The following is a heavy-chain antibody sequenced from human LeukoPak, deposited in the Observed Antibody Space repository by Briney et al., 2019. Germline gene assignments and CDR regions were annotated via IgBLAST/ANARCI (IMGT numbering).Heavy chain of an antibody. Sequence: GGSLRLSCAASGFTFSSYSMNWVRQAPGKGLEWVSSISSSSSYIYYADSVKGRFTISRDNAKNSLYLQMNSLRAEDTAVYYCAREDSSSWHYYYMDVWGKGTTVTVSS. CDR1: GFTFSSYS. CDR2: ISSSSSYI. D-gene: IGHD6-6*01. J-gene: IGHJ6*03. CDR3: AREDSSSWHYYYMDV. V-gene: IGHV3-21*01.